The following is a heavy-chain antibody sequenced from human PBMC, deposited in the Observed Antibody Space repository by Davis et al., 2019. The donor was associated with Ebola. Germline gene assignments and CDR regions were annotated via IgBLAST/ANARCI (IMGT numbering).Heavy chain of an antibody. Sequence: GGSLRLSCAASGFTFSDYYMNWIRQAPGKGLECISYISSSGSSIYYADSVKGRFTISRDNSKNTLYLQMNSLRAEDTAVYYCARVADYYGSGQADYWGQGTLVTVSS. CDR1: GFTFSDYY. CDR2: ISSSGSSI. V-gene: IGHV3-11*04. D-gene: IGHD3-10*01. CDR3: ARVADYYGSGQADY. J-gene: IGHJ4*02.